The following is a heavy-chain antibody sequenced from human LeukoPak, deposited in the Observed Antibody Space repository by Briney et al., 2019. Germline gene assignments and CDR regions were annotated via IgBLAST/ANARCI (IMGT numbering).Heavy chain of an antibody. CDR1: RGTFRSYA. CDR2: IIPIFGTA. J-gene: IGHJ5*02. D-gene: IGHD2-2*01. CDR3: ARSGVWTYCSSTSCYYNWFDP. V-gene: IGHV1-69*01. Sequence: SVKVSCKASRGTFRSYAISWVRQAPGQGLDWMGGIIPIFGTANYAQKFQGRVTITADESTSTAYMELSSLRSEDTAVYYCARSGVWTYCSSTSCYYNWFDPWGQGTLVTVSS.